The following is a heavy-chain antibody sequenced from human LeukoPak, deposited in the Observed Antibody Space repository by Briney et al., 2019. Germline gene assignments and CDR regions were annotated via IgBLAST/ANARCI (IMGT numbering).Heavy chain of an antibody. J-gene: IGHJ4*02. CDR2: IIPTLGIA. V-gene: IGHV1-69*04. CDR3: AREREYYDSSGYYILFDY. CDR1: GYTFTGYY. Sequence: ASVKVSCKASGYTFTGYYMHWVRQAPGQGLEWMGRIIPTLGIANYAQKFQGRVTITADKSTSTAYMELSSLRSEDTAVYYCAREREYYDSSGYYILFDYWGQGTLVTVSS. D-gene: IGHD3-22*01.